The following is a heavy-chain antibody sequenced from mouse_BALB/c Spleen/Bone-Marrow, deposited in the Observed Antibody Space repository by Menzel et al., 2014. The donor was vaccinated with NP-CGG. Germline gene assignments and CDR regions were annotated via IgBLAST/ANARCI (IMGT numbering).Heavy chain of an antibody. J-gene: IGHJ1*01. CDR2: INPSTGYT. CDR3: ARDWDYWYFDV. CDR1: GYTFTSYW. D-gene: IGHD4-1*01. Sequence: VQLQQSGAELAKPGASVKMSCKASGYTFTSYWMHWVKQRPGQGLEWIGYINPSTGYTEYNQKFKDKATLTADKSSSTAYVQLSSLTSEDSAVYYCARDWDYWYFDVWGAGTTVTVSS. V-gene: IGHV1-7*01.